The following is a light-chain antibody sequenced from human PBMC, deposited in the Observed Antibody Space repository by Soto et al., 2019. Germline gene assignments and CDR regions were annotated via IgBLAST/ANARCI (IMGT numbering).Light chain of an antibody. CDR1: QSVSSSY. V-gene: IGKV3-20*01. J-gene: IGKJ1*01. CDR3: QQSGSSPSLT. Sequence: EIVLTQSPGTLSLSPGERATLSCRASQSVSSSYLAWYQQKPRQAPRLLIYGASSRATGIPDRFSGSGSGTAVTLTISRLEPEDFAVYYCQQSGSSPSLTFGQGTKVEIK. CDR2: GAS.